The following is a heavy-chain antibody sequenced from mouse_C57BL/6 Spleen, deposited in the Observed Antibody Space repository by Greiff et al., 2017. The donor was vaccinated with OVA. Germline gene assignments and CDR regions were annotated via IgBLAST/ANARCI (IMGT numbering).Heavy chain of an antibody. CDR3: ARGEGYYGWFAY. V-gene: IGHV1-69*01. CDR2: IDPSDSYT. D-gene: IGHD1-1*01. CDR1: GYTFTSYW. Sequence: VQLQQPGAELVMPGASVKLSCKASGYTFTSYWMHWVKQRPGQGLEWIGEIDPSDSYTNYNQKFKGKSTLTVDKSSSTAYMQLSSLTSEDSAVYYCARGEGYYGWFAYWGQGTLVTVSA. J-gene: IGHJ3*01.